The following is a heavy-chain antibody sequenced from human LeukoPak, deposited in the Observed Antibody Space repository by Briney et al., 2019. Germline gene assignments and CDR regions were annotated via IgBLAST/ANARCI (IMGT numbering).Heavy chain of an antibody. D-gene: IGHD1-1*01. V-gene: IGHV3-23*01. CDR1: GFTFSDYY. Sequence: GGSLRLSCAASGFTFSDYYMSWIRQAPGKGLEWVSAISGSGGSTYYADSVKGRFTISRDNSKNTLYLQMNSLRAEDTAVYYCAKANWNDRYFDYWGQGTLVTVSS. J-gene: IGHJ4*02. CDR2: ISGSGGST. CDR3: AKANWNDRYFDY.